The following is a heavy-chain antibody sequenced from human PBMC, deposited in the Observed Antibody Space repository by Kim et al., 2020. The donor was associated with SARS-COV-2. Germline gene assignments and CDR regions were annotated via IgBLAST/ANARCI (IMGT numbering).Heavy chain of an antibody. J-gene: IGHJ4*02. CDR1: GFTFSSYG. Sequence: GRSLRLSCAASGFTFSSYGMHWVRQAPGKGLELVAVISYDGSNKYYADSVKGRFTISRDNSKNTLYLQMNSLRAEDTAVYYCAKSVPNYDILTGYRDWGQGTLVTVSS. V-gene: IGHV3-30*18. CDR3: AKSVPNYDILTGYRD. CDR2: ISYDGSNK. D-gene: IGHD3-9*01.